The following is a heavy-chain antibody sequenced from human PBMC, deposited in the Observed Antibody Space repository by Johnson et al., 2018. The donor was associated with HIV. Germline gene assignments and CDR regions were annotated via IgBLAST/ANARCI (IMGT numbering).Heavy chain of an antibody. J-gene: IGHJ3*02. D-gene: IGHD7-27*01. V-gene: IGHV3-66*01. CDR3: AREGETGKDAFDI. CDR1: GFTVSSSY. CDR2: IYSAGTT. Sequence: VQLVESGGGVVQPGGSLRLSCAASGFTVSSSYMGWVRQAPGKGLEWLALIYSAGTTYYADSLKDRFTISRDNSKNTVFLQMNWLRVDDTAVYYCAREGETGKDAFDIWGQGTMVIVSS.